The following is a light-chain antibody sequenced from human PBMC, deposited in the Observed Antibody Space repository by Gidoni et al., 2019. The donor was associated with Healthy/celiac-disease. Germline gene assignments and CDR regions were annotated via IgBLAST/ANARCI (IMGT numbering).Light chain of an antibody. CDR2: AAS. CDR1: QSISSY. J-gene: IGKJ5*01. V-gene: IGKV1-39*01. CDR3: QQSYSTPSFT. Sequence: DIQMTQSPSSLSASVGDRVTITCRASQSISSYLNWYQQKPGKAHKLLIYAASSLQSGVPSRCSGSGSGTDFTLTISSLQPEDFATYYYQQSYSTPSFTFXQXTQLEIK.